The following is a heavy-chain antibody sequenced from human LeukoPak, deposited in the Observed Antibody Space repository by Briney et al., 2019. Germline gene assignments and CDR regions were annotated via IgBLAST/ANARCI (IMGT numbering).Heavy chain of an antibody. CDR1: GGTFSNFA. Sequence: SVKVSCKASGGTFSNFAFSWVRQAPGQGLQWVGMIIPIVDVTSYAQNFKGRFTITADESTTTSYLELSSLRSEDTAVYYCAREMGDREFYFDYWGQGNLVTVSS. V-gene: IGHV1-69*04. D-gene: IGHD3-10*01. J-gene: IGHJ4*02. CDR2: IIPIVDVT. CDR3: AREMGDREFYFDY.